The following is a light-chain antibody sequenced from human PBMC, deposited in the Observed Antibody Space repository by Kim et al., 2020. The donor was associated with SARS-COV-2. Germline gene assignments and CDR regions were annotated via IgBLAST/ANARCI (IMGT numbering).Light chain of an antibody. J-gene: IGKJ1*01. V-gene: IGKV1-27*01. CDR1: QGINHY. CDR3: QKYNSAPWT. Sequence: ASVGDRVTITCQASQGINHYLAWYQQRPGKVPKLLIYAASTLQSGVPSRFSGSGFGTDFTLTISSLQPEDGATYYCQKYNSAPWTFGRGTKVDI. CDR2: AAS.